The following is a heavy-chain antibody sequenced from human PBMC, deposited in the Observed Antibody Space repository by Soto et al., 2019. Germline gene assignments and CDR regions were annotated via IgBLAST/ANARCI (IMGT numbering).Heavy chain of an antibody. V-gene: IGHV3-23*01. CDR1: GFTFRSFA. Sequence: GGSLRLACAASGFTFRSFAMSWVRQAPGKGLEWVSVINDSGGSTYYADSVKGRFTISRDNSRNTLYLQMNSLRAEDTALYYCANRFDCWGQGALVTVSS. CDR2: INDSGGST. J-gene: IGHJ4*02. CDR3: ANRFDC.